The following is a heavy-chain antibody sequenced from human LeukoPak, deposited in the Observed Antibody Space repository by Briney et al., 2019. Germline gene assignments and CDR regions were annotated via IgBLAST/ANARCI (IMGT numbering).Heavy chain of an antibody. J-gene: IGHJ6*02. V-gene: IGHV3-66*01. D-gene: IGHD3-10*01. CDR1: GFSVSRNY. CDR3: ARGGRTDSGSYPYGMDV. CDR2: IYGGATT. Sequence: PGGSLRLSCAASGFSVSRNYLSWVRQAPGKGLEWVSVIYGGATTDYADSVKGRFPISTDSSKNTLYLQMNSLRDEDTSVYYCARGGRTDSGSYPYGMDVWGQGATVTVSS.